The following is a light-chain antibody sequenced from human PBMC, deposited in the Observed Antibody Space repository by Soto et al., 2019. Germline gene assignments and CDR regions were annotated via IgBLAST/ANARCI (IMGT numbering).Light chain of an antibody. CDR2: AAS. CDR3: QQAKSCQQR. CDR1: QGISSC. Sequence: GARVTITCRASQGISSCLAWYQQKPGKAPKLLIYAASSLQRGVPSRFSGSGSGTDFTLTISSLQPEDFATYYCQQAKSCQQRLGGGSKVEIX. V-gene: IGKV1-12*01. J-gene: IGKJ4*01.